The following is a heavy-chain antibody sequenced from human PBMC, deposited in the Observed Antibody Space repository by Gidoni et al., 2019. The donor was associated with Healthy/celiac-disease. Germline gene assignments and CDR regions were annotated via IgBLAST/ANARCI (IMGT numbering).Heavy chain of an antibody. CDR1: GFTFDDYA. D-gene: IGHD5-12*01. CDR3: ARGYSGYEYYFDY. Sequence: EVQLVESGGGLVQPGRSLRLSCPASGFTFDDYAMHWVRQAPGKGLEWVSGISWNSGSIGYADSVKGRFTISRDNAKNSLYLQMNSLRAEDTALYYCARGYSGYEYYFDYWGQGTLVTVSS. CDR2: ISWNSGSI. V-gene: IGHV3-9*01. J-gene: IGHJ4*02.